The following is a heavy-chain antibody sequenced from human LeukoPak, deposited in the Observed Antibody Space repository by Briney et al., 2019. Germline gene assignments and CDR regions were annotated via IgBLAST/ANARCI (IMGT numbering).Heavy chain of an antibody. CDR1: GFTFSSYA. D-gene: IGHD4-23*01. Sequence: PGRSLRLSCAASGFTFSSYAMHWVRQAPGKGLEWVAVISYDGSNKYYADSVKGRFTISRDNSKNTLYLQMNSLRAEDTAVYYCASRDGGHSGDEEPDSWFHATLLT. V-gene: IGHV3-30-3*01. CDR3: ASRDGGHSGDEEPDS. J-gene: IGHJ5*01. CDR2: ISYDGSNK.